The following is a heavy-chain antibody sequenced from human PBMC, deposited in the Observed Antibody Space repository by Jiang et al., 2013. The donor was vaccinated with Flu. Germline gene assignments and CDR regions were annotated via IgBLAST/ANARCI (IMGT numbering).Heavy chain of an antibody. CDR2: ISGRGGSK. V-gene: IGHV3-23*01. CDR1: GFTFNNYA. J-gene: IGHJ4*02. D-gene: IGHD3-22*01. Sequence: QLLESGGGLVQPGGSLRLSCGASGFTFNNYAMSWVRQAPGKGLEWVSCISGRGGSKYYADSVKGRFTISRDNSKNTLYLQMKNLRVDDTAVYYCAKVWWRSDDSSGYYRFDYWGQGTLVTVSS. CDR3: AKVWWRSDDSSGYYRFDY.